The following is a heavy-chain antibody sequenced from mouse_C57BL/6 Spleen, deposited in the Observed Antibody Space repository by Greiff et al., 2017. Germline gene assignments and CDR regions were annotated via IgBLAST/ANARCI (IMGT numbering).Heavy chain of an antibody. CDR2: IDPANGNT. J-gene: IGHJ2*01. CDR3: ASQRAYDYGFDY. V-gene: IGHV14-3*01. CDR1: GFNIKNTY. Sequence: EVQRVESVAELVRPGASVKLSCTASGFNIKNTYMHWVKQRPEQGLEWIGRIDPANGNTKYAPKFQGKATITADTSSNTAYLQLSSLTSEDTAIYYCASQRAYDYGFDYWGQGTTLTVSS. D-gene: IGHD2-4*01.